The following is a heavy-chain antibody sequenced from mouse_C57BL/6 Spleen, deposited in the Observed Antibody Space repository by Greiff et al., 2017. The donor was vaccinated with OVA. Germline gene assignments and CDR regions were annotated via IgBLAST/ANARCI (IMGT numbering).Heavy chain of an antibody. V-gene: IGHV3-1*01. CDR1: GYSITSGYD. J-gene: IGHJ1*03. Sequence: EVQRVESGPGMVKPSQSLSLTCTVTGYSITSGYDWHWIRHFPGNKPEWMGYISYSGSTNYNPSLKSRISITHDTSKNHFFLKLNSVTTEDTATYYCARRADYDYDERYFDVWGTGTTVTVSS. D-gene: IGHD2-4*01. CDR2: ISYSGST. CDR3: ARRADYDYDERYFDV.